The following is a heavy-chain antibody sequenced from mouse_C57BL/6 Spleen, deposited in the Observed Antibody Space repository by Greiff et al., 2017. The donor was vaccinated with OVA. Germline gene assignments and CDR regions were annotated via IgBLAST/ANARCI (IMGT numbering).Heavy chain of an antibody. Sequence: QVQLQQSGAELVRPGASVKLSCKASGYTFTDYYINWVKQRPGQGLEWIARIYPGSGNTYYNEKFKGKATLTAEKSSSTAYMQLSSLTSEDSAVYFCARSDYDDYLDYWGKGTTLTVSS. V-gene: IGHV1-76*01. CDR2: IYPGSGNT. CDR1: GYTFTDYY. J-gene: IGHJ2*01. CDR3: ARSDYDDYLDY. D-gene: IGHD2-4*01.